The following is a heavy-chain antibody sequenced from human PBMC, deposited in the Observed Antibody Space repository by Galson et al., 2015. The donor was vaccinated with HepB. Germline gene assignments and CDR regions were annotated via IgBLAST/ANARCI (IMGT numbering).Heavy chain of an antibody. CDR1: GYSISSSSYY. J-gene: IGHJ5*02. D-gene: IGHD3-22*01. CDR2: IYYSGST. CDR3: ARQGNRRDDSSGYPNWFDP. Sequence: ETLSLTCTVSGYSISSSSYYWGWIRQPPGKGLEWIGRIYYSGSTYYNPSLKSRVTISVDTSKNQFSLKLSSVTAADTAVYYCARQGNRRDDSSGYPNWFDPWGQGTLVTVSS. V-gene: IGHV4-39*01.